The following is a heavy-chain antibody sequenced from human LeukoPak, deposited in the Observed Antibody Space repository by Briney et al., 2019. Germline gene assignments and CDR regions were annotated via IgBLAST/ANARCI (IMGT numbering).Heavy chain of an antibody. CDR3: ARAVGATLVDY. J-gene: IGHJ4*02. CDR1: VGSISSGSYY. D-gene: IGHD1-26*01. V-gene: IGHV4-61*02. Sequence: SETLSLTCTVSVGSISSGSYYWSWIRQPAGKGLEWIGRIYTSGSTNYNPSLKSPVTISVDTSKNQFSLKLSSVTAADTAVYYCARAVGATLVDYWGQGTLVTVSS. CDR2: IYTSGST.